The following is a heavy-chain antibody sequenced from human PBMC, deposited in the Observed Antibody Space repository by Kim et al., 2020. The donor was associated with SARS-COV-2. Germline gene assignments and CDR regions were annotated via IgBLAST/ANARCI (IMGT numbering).Heavy chain of an antibody. J-gene: IGHJ5*02. CDR1: GFTFSSYS. CDR3: ARDLANIGEQQLVLYNWFDP. D-gene: IGHD6-13*01. V-gene: IGHV3-21*01. CDR2: ISSSSSYI. Sequence: GGSLRLSCAASGFTFSSYSMNWVRQAPGKGLEWVSSISSSSSYIYYADSVKGRFTISRDNAKNSLYLQMNSLRAEDTAVYYCARDLANIGEQQLVLYNWFDPWGQGTLVTVSS.